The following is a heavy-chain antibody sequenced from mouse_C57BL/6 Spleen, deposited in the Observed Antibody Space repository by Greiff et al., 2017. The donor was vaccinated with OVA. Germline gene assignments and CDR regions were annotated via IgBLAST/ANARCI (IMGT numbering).Heavy chain of an antibody. V-gene: IGHV1-5*01. D-gene: IGHD1-1*01. J-gene: IGHJ1*03. Sequence: VQLQQSGTVLARPGASVKMSCKTSGYTFTSYWMHWVKQRPGQGLEWIGAIYPGNSDTSYNQKFKGKAKLTAVTSASTAYMELSSLTKEDSAVYYCTNYYGSDWYFDVWGTGTTVTVSS. CDR3: TNYYGSDWYFDV. CDR1: GYTFTSYW. CDR2: IYPGNSDT.